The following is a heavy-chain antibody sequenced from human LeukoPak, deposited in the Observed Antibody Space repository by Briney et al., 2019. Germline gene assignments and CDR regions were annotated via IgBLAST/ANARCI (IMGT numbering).Heavy chain of an antibody. V-gene: IGHV3-74*01. CDR2: INTDGSST. Sequence: QPGGSLRLSCAASGFTFSSYWMHWVRQAPGKGLVWVSRINTDGSSTSYADSVKGRFTVSRDNAKNTLYLQMNTLRAEDTAVYYCARDPGGVLVNCYFDFWGQGTLVTVCS. CDR3: ARDPGGVLVNCYFDF. J-gene: IGHJ4*02. CDR1: GFTFSSYW. D-gene: IGHD2-8*02.